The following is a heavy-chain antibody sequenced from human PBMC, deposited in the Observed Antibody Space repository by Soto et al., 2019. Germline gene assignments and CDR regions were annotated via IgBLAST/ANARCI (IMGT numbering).Heavy chain of an antibody. Sequence: QVQLVQSGAEVKKPGSSVKVSCKASGGTFSSYAISWVRQAPGQGLEWMGGIIPIFGTANYAQKFQGRVTNTADKSTSTAYMELSSLRSEDTVVYYCATRKGAAAGKRHGWGMDVWFQGTTVTVSS. D-gene: IGHD6-13*01. CDR1: GGTFSSYA. CDR3: ATRKGAAAGKRHGWGMDV. CDR2: IIPIFGTA. J-gene: IGHJ6*02. V-gene: IGHV1-69*06.